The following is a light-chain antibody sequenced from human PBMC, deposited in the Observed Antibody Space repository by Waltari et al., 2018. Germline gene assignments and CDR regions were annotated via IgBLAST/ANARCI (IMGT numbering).Light chain of an antibody. CDR2: AAS. CDR1: QRISSY. V-gene: IGKV1-39*01. J-gene: IGKJ4*01. CDR3: QQYYDTPLT. Sequence: DIQMTQSPSSLSASVGDTVTITCRASQRISSYLNWYQQKPGKAPKLLIYAASTLQSGVPSRFSGSGSGTDFTLTISSLQPEDFATYYCQQYYDTPLTFGGGTKVEIK.